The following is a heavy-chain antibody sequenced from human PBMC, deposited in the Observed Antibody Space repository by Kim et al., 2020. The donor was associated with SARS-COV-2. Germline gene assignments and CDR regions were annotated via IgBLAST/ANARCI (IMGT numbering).Heavy chain of an antibody. J-gene: IGHJ4*02. D-gene: IGHD3-9*01. V-gene: IGHV1-18*01. CDR2: NGNT. CDR3: ARTSTGDY. Sequence: NGNTNYAQKCQGRVTMTTDTSTSTVYMELRSLRSDDTAVYYCARTSTGDYWGQGTLVTVSS.